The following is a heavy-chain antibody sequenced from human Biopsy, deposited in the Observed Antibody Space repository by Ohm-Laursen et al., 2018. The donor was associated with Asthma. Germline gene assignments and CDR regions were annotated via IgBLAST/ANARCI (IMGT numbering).Heavy chain of an antibody. V-gene: IGHV3-53*01. CDR2: IYSGGCT. Sequence: LSLTCAASGFTVSTNGMSWVRQPPGKGLAWVSVIYSGGCTYYVDSVQGRVTISRDNSKNTLSLQMNSLRAEDTAVYYCARAYGGSFFSGSFDIWGQGTMVTVSS. CDR1: GFTVSTNG. J-gene: IGHJ3*02. CDR3: ARAYGGSFFSGSFDI. D-gene: IGHD4-23*01.